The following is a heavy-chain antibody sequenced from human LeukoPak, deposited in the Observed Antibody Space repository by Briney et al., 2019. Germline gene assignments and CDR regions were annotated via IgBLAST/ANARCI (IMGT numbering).Heavy chain of an antibody. CDR3: ARGLRGYSYGP. D-gene: IGHD5-18*01. V-gene: IGHV3-66*01. CDR1: GFTFSGNY. CDR2: IYSGGTT. J-gene: IGHJ4*02. Sequence: PGGSLRLSCAASGFTFSGNYMNWVRQAPGKGLEWVSVIYSGGTTYYADSVKGRFTISRDNAKNTLYLQMNSLRAEDTAVYYCARGLRGYSYGPWGQGTLVTVSS.